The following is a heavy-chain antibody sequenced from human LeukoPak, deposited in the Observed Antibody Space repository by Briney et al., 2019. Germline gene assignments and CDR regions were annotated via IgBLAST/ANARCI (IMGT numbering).Heavy chain of an antibody. Sequence: GGSLRLSCAASGFTFSSYSMNWVRQAPGKGLEWVSSISSSSSYIYYADSVKGRFTTSRDNAKNSLYLQMNSLRAEDTAVYYCARDVSMIVVVSYYYYYMDVWGKGTTVTVSS. J-gene: IGHJ6*03. D-gene: IGHD2-2*01. CDR1: GFTFSSYS. CDR3: ARDVSMIVVVSYYYYYMDV. V-gene: IGHV3-21*01. CDR2: ISSSSSYI.